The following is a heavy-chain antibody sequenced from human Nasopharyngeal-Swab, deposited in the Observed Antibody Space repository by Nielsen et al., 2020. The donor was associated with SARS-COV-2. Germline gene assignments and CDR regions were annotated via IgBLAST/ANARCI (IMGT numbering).Heavy chain of an antibody. V-gene: IGHV3-11*05. CDR2: ISSSSSYT. D-gene: IGHD3-3*01. Sequence: GGSLRLSCAASGFTFSDYYMSWIRQAPGKGPEWVSYISSSSSYTNYADSVKGRFTISRDNAKNSLYLQMNSLRAEDTAVYYCARERGLRFLEWLSLWDGMDVWGQGTTVTVSS. CDR1: GFTFSDYY. CDR3: ARERGLRFLEWLSLWDGMDV. J-gene: IGHJ6*02.